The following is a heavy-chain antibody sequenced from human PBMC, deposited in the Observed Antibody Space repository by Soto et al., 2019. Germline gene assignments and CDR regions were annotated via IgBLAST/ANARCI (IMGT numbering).Heavy chain of an antibody. CDR3: RVYSPTRNPNNYFPYLDY. Sequence: PSETMSPTCAVYGGSFSEYSWSWIRQPPGQGLEWIGEISHSGSTNLHPSLKSRVTISVDTSKNQFSLKLSSVTAADTAVYSARVYSPTRNPNNYFPYLDYWGQGTVVTVSS. D-gene: IGHD6-13*01. CDR1: GGSFSEYS. CDR2: ISHSGST. J-gene: IGHJ4*02. V-gene: IGHV4-34*01.